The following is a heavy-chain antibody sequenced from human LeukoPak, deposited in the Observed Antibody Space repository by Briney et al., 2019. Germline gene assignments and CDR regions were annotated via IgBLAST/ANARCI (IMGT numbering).Heavy chain of an antibody. CDR3: ARGNDFLTGYYAFDY. D-gene: IGHD3-9*01. CDR1: GGSISSYY. J-gene: IGHJ4*02. Sequence: PSETLSLTCTVSGGSISSYYWTWIRQPPGKGLEWIGYINYSGSTNHNPSLKSRVTISVDTSKNQFSLKLSSVTAADTAVYYCARGNDFLTGYYAFDYWGQGTLVTVSS. V-gene: IGHV4-59*01. CDR2: INYSGST.